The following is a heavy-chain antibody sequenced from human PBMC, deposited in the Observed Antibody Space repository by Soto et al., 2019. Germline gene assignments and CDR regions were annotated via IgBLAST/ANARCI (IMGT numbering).Heavy chain of an antibody. J-gene: IGHJ5*02. CDR3: ARASLSSSLSP. CDR1: GGSFSGYY. Sequence: NPSETLSLTCAVYGGSFSGYYWSWIRQPPGKGLEWIGEINHSGSTNYNPSLKSRVTISVDTSKNQFSLKLSSVTAADTAVYYCARASLSSSLSPWGQGTLVTVSS. D-gene: IGHD6-6*01. CDR2: INHSGST. V-gene: IGHV4-34*01.